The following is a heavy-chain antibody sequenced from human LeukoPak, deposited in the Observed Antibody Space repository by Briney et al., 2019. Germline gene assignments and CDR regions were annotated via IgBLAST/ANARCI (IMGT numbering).Heavy chain of an antibody. D-gene: IGHD1-7*01. CDR1: GFTFSNYD. J-gene: IGHJ4*02. Sequence: GGSLRLSCAASGFTFSNYDVHWVRQAPDKGLEWVAFISFDGTNKFYAGSVKGRFTISRDNSRNTLYLQMNSLRSEDSAVYYCAKTGGPYTWKYRIYFDYWGQGTLVTVSS. CDR2: ISFDGTNK. CDR3: AKTGGPYTWKYRIYFDY. V-gene: IGHV3-30*18.